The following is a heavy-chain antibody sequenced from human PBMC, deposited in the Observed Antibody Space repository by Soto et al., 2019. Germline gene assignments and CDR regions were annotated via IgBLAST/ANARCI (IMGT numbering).Heavy chain of an antibody. CDR3: AREIFPYGMDV. CDR1: GGSIYTYY. V-gene: IGHV4-59*12. D-gene: IGHD3-3*01. J-gene: IGHJ6*02. CDR2: ISDGGST. Sequence: SETLSLTCNVSGGSIYTYYWNWIRQSPGKGLEWIGYISDGGSTNYNPSLKSRVTISVDRSMNQFSLNLGSVTATDTAVYYCAREIFPYGMDVWGPGTTVTVSS.